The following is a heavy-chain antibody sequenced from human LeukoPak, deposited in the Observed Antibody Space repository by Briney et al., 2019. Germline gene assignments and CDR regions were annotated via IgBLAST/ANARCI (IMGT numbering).Heavy chain of an antibody. CDR2: IHTSGDT. Sequence: PGGSLRLSCAASGLTGSHNYVNWVRQAPGKGLEWVSAIHTSGDTFYADSVKGRFTISRDTSKNTLYLQINSLRVEDTAVYYCIVFGDSNHWGQGTLVTVSS. CDR1: GLTGSHNY. V-gene: IGHV3-53*01. CDR3: IVFGDSNH. D-gene: IGHD4-17*01. J-gene: IGHJ5*02.